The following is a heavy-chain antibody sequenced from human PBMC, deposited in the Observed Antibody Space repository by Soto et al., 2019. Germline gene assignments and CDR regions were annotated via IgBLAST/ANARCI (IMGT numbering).Heavy chain of an antibody. V-gene: IGHV3-30-3*01. CDR1: GFTFSSYA. CDR2: ISYDGSNK. D-gene: IGHD3-22*01. CDR3: ARNPIDYVTMIVDGIDC. J-gene: IGHJ4*02. Sequence: QVQLVESGGGVVQPGRSLRLSCAASGFTFSSYAMHWVRQAPGKGLEWVAVISYDGSNKYYADSVKGRFTISRDNSTHTRYLHMNRLRAEDTAVYYCARNPIDYVTMIVDGIDCWGQGTLVTVSS.